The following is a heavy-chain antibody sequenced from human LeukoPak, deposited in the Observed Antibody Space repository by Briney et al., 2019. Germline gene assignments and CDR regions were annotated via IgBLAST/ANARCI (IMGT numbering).Heavy chain of an antibody. CDR1: GYSFTGHY. V-gene: IGHV1-2*02. D-gene: IGHD3-10*01. CDR2: INPNSGGT. J-gene: IGHJ4*02. CDR3: ARDLNGWFGELFGY. Sequence: ASVKVSCKASGYSFTGHYMHWVRQAPGQGLEWMGWINPNSGGTNYAQKFQGRVTMTRDTSISTAYMELSRLRSDDTAVYYCARDLNGWFGELFGYWGQGTLVTVSS.